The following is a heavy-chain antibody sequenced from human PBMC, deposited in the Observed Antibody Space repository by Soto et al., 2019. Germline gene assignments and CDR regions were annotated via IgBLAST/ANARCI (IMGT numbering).Heavy chain of an antibody. CDR3: ARDKVVATSCGGDCYYIEQNSFDP. CDR2: IIPIFGTA. V-gene: IGHV1-69*13. J-gene: IGHJ5*02. Sequence: SVKISCKASGGTFSSYAISWVRQAPGQGLEWMGGIIPIFGTANYAQKFQGRVTITADESTSTAYMELSSLRSEDTAVYYCARDKVVATSCGGDCYYIEQNSFDPWGQRTLVTVSS. D-gene: IGHD2-21*02. CDR1: GGTFSSYA.